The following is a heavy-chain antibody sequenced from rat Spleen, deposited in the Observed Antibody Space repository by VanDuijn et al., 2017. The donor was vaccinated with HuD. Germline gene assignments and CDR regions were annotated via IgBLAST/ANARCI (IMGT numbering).Heavy chain of an antibody. CDR1: GFSLTSYN. V-gene: IGHV2-30*01. J-gene: IGHJ2*01. CDR3: ARGGELDWFAY. Sequence: QVQLKESGPGLVQPSQTLSLTCTVSGFSLTSYNVHWVRQPTGKGLEWMGIIWTGGSTDYNSALKSRLSISRDTSKSQVFLKMNNLQTEDTATYYCARGGELDWFAYWGQGVMVTVSS. D-gene: IGHD1-6*01. CDR2: IWTGGST.